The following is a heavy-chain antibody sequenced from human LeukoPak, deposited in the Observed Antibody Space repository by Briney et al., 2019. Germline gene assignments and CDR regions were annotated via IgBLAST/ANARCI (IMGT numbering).Heavy chain of an antibody. V-gene: IGHV4-59*01. CDR3: ARDKPGQYCSSTSCYTFDAFDI. D-gene: IGHD2-2*02. CDR2: IYYSGST. J-gene: IGHJ3*02. CDR1: GGSISSYY. Sequence: SETLSLTCTVSGGSISSYYWSWIRQPPGKGLEWIGYIYYSGSTSYNPSLKSRVTISVDTSKSQFSLKLSSVTAADTAVYYCARDKPGQYCSSTSCYTFDAFDIWGQGTMVTVSS.